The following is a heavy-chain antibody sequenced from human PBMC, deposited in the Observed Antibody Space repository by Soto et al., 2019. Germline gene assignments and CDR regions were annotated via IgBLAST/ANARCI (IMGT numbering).Heavy chain of an antibody. J-gene: IGHJ6*03. CDR1: GGSFSGYY. V-gene: IGHV4-34*01. CDR2: INHSGST. CDR3: ASPHCSGGRCVNLEYMDV. Sequence: SEILSLTCAVYGGSFSGYYWSWIRQPPGKGLKWIGEINHSGSTNYNPSLKSRDTISVDTSKNQFSLKLSSVTAAGTAVYYCASPHCSGGRCVNLEYMDVWGKGTTVTVSS. D-gene: IGHD2-15*01.